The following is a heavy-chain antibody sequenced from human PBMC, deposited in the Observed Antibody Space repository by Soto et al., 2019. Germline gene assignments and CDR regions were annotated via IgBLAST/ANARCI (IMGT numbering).Heavy chain of an antibody. J-gene: IGHJ6*02. Sequence: SETLSLTCAVYGGSFSGYYWSWIRQPPGKGLEWIGEINHSGSTNYNPSLKGRVTISVDTSKNQFSLKLSSVTAADTAVYYCARVKAYYDFWSGSPPHYYYYGMDVWGQGTTVTVSS. CDR3: ARVKAYYDFWSGSPPHYYYYGMDV. CDR1: GGSFSGYY. V-gene: IGHV4-34*01. CDR2: INHSGST. D-gene: IGHD3-3*01.